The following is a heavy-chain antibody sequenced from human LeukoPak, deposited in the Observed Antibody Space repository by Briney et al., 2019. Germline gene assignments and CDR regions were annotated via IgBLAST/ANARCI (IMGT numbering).Heavy chain of an antibody. D-gene: IGHD3-3*01. V-gene: IGHV1-2*02. Sequence: ASVKVSCKASGYIFSGYYMHWVRQAPGQGLEWMGWINPKSGGTNYAQQFQGRVTMTRDTSISTAYMELSRLRSDDTAVYYCARSTTIFGVLIPPGWFDPWGQGTLVTVSS. J-gene: IGHJ5*02. CDR3: ARSTTIFGVLIPPGWFDP. CDR2: INPKSGGT. CDR1: GYIFSGYY.